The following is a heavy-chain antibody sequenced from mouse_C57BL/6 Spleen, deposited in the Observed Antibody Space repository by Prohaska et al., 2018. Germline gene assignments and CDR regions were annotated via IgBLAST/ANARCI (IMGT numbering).Heavy chain of an antibody. V-gene: IGHV14-2*01. D-gene: IGHD2-4*01. CDR3: ARIYYDSEYAISY. CDR2: IDPEDGET. CDR1: GLNIKDYY. J-gene: IGHJ4*01. Sequence: EVQLQQTRTELVKPGPSVKLSCTASGLNIKDYYMHWVKQRTEQGLAWIGRIDPEDGETKYAPKFQGKATITADTSSITAFLQCSSLSSDETAFYYCARIYYDSEYAISYWGQGTSVTVSS.